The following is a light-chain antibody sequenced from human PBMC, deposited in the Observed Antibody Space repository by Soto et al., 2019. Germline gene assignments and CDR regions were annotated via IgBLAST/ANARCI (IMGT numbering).Light chain of an antibody. CDR2: AAS. J-gene: IGKJ1*01. Sequence: DIQVTQSPSSWSASVGDSVTLSCQTSQRVDSYIHWYQHQSGKPPKLLIYAASTLQDGVPSRFSGGGSGTAFSLIITGLQPGDSATYYCQQTYTSVATFGQGTKVDIK. V-gene: IGKV1-39*01. CDR3: QQTYTSVAT. CDR1: QRVDSY.